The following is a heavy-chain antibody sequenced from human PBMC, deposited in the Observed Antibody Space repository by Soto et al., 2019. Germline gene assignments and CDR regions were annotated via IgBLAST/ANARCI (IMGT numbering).Heavy chain of an antibody. CDR2: YSGTS. CDR1: GASISRDH. D-gene: IGHD3-16*01. CDR3: ATYTAGGGGRGY. V-gene: IGHV4-59*08. Sequence: QVQLQESGPGLVKPSETLSLTCTVSGASISRDHWNWIRQPPGKGLEWIGEYSGTSNYNPSLRSRVTISVDTSNNKVSLKLSPGTAADPAVYFCATYTAGGGGRGYWGQGTLVTVSS. J-gene: IGHJ4*02.